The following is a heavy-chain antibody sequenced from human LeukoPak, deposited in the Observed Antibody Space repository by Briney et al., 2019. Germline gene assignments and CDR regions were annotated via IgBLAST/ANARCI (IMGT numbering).Heavy chain of an antibody. Sequence: SETLPLTCTVSGGSISSYYWSWIRQSPGKGLEWIGYIYYSGSTNYNPSLKSRVTISVDTSKNQFSLKLSSVTAADTAVYYCARNGQQLVKVDYWGQGTLVTVSS. CDR3: ARNGQQLVKVDY. CDR2: IYYSGST. CDR1: GGSISSYY. D-gene: IGHD6-13*01. J-gene: IGHJ4*02. V-gene: IGHV4-59*01.